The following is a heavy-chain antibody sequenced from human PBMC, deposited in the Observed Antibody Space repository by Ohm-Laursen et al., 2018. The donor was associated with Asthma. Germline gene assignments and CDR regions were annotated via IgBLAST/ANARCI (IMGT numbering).Heavy chain of an antibody. CDR2: IWYDGSNK. D-gene: IGHD3-10*01. V-gene: IGHV3-33*01. CDR1: GFTFSSYG. Sequence: SLRLSCTASGFTFSSYGMHWVRQAPGKGLEWVAVIWYDGSNKYYADSVKGRFTISRDNSKNTLYLQMNSLRDEDTAVYYCARDPDYGSRYGMDVWGQGTTVTVSS. J-gene: IGHJ6*02. CDR3: ARDPDYGSRYGMDV.